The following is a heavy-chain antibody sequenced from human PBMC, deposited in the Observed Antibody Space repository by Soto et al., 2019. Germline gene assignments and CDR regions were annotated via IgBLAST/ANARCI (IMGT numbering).Heavy chain of an antibody. CDR3: ARARNDNYYYGMDV. CDR1: GGTFSSYA. CDR2: IIPIFGTA. Sequence: QVQLVQSGAEVRKPGSSVKVSCKAAGGTFSSYAISWVRQAPGQGLEWLGGIIPIFGTANFAQKFQGRVTITADESTSTAYMELSSLRSEDTAVYYCARARNDNYYYGMDVWGQGPTVTVSS. D-gene: IGHD3-22*01. V-gene: IGHV1-69*12. J-gene: IGHJ6*02.